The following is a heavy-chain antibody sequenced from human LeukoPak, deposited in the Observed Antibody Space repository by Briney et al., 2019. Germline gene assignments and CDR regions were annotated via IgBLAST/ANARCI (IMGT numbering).Heavy chain of an antibody. CDR1: GFTFSSYW. CDR2: INTDGSST. J-gene: IGHJ3*02. V-gene: IGHV3-74*01. Sequence: PGGSLRLSCAASGFTFSSYWMHWVRQAPGKGLVWVSRINTDGSSTSYADSVKGRFTISRDNAKNTLYLQMNSLRAEDTAVYYCARADAPRRAFDIWGQGTMVTVSS. CDR3: ARADAPRRAFDI.